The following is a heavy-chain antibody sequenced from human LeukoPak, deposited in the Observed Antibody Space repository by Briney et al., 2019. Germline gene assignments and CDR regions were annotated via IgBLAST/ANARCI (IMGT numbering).Heavy chain of an antibody. CDR3: ARGPTPYDILTGYYYGFDY. V-gene: IGHV1-69*05. CDR2: IIPIFGTA. Sequence: SVKVSCKASGYTFTSYGISWVRQAPGQGLEWMGRIIPIFGTANYAQKFQGRVTITTDESTSTAYMELSSLRSEDTAVYCCARGPTPYDILTGYYYGFDYWGQGTLVTVSS. CDR1: GYTFTSYG. J-gene: IGHJ4*02. D-gene: IGHD3-9*01.